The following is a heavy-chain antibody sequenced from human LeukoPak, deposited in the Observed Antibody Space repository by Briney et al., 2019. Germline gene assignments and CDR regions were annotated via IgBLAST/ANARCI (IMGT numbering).Heavy chain of an antibody. V-gene: IGHV1-8*01. D-gene: IGHD3-3*01. CDR3: ARSDFWSGYYTGGMDV. CDR1: GYTFTSHD. CDR2: MNPNSGNT. Sequence: GASVKVSCKASGYTFTSHDINWVRQATGQGLEWMGWMNPNSGNTGYAQKFQGRVTMTRNTSISTAYMELSSLRSEDTAVYYCARSDFWSGYYTGGMDVWGQGTTVTVSS. J-gene: IGHJ6*02.